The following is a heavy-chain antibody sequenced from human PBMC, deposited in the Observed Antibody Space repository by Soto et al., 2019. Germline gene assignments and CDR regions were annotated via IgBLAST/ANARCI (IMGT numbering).Heavy chain of an antibody. CDR3: ARGLSSGWYKLRSPTPFFDY. CDR2: ISYDGSNK. CDR1: GFTFSSYA. V-gene: IGHV3-30-3*01. J-gene: IGHJ4*02. Sequence: GGSLRLSCAASGFTFSSYAMHWVRQAPGKGLEWVAVISYDGSNKYYADSVKGRFTISRDNSKNTLYLQMNSLRAEDTAVYYCARGLSSGWYKLRSPTPFFDYWGQGTLVTVSS. D-gene: IGHD6-19*01.